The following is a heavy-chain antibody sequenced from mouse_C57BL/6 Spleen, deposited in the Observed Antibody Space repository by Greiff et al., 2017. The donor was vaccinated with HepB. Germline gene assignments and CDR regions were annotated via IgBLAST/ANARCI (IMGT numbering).Heavy chain of an antibody. CDR3: ALARGYWYFDV. CDR1: GYTFTDYY. J-gene: IGHJ1*03. CDR2: INPNNGGT. V-gene: IGHV1-26*01. Sequence: VQLQQSGPELVKPGASVKISCKASGYTFTDYYMNWVKQSHGKSLEWIGDINPNNGGTSYNQKFKGKATLTVDKSSSTAYMELRSLTSEDSAVYYCALARGYWYFDVWGTGTTVTVSS.